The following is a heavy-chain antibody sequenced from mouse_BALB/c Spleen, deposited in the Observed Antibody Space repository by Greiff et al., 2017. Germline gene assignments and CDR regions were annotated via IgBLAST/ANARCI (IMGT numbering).Heavy chain of an antibody. CDR1: GYTFTSYW. CDR2: IYPGSGST. CDR3: TRSGYYGSSYSDY. Sequence: LQQPGSELVRPGASVKLSCKASGYTFTSYWMHWVKQRHGQGLEWIGNIYPGSGSTNYDEKFKSKGTLTVDTSSSTAYMHLSSLTSEDSAVYYGTRSGYYGSSYSDYWGQGTTLTVSS. J-gene: IGHJ2*01. V-gene: IGHV1S22*01. D-gene: IGHD1-1*01.